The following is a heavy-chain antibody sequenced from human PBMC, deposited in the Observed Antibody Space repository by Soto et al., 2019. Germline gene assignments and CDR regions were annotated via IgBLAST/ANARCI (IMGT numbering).Heavy chain of an antibody. CDR3: ARDLVVPAVTPVDYYYYGMDV. D-gene: IGHD2-2*01. J-gene: IGHJ6*02. CDR2: INPNSGGT. V-gene: IGHV1-2*04. Sequence: ASVKVSCKASGYTFTGYYMHWVRQAPGQGLEWMGWINPNSGGTNYAQKFQGWVTMTRDTSISTAYMELSRLRSDDTAVYYCARDLVVPAVTPVDYYYYGMDVWGQGTTVTVSS. CDR1: GYTFTGYY.